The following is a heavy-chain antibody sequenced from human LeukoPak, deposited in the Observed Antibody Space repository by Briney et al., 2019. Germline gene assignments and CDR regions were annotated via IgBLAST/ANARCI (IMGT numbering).Heavy chain of an antibody. CDR2: FDPEDGET. V-gene: IGHV1-24*01. CDR3: ALERWAVRGVFWFDP. CDR1: GYTLTELS. D-gene: IGHD3-10*01. J-gene: IGHJ5*02. Sequence: ASVKVSCKVSGYTLTELSMHWVRQAPGKGLEWMGGFDPEDGETIYAQKFQGRVNMTEDPSTDTAYMELSSLRSEDTAVYYCALERWAVRGVFWFDPWGQGTLVTVSS.